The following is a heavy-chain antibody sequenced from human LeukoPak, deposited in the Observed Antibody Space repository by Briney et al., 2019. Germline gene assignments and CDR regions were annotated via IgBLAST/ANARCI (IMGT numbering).Heavy chain of an antibody. V-gene: IGHV3-30*18. J-gene: IGHJ4*02. CDR1: GFTFRSYG. D-gene: IGHD2-21*01. CDR3: AKDGREEQAIAYYFDY. Sequence: GGSLRLSCAVSGFTFRSYGMHWVRQAPGKGLEWVAVISYDGSNKYYADSVKGRFTISRDNSKNTLYLQMNSLRAEDTAVYYCAKDGREEQAIAYYFDYWGQGTLVTVSS. CDR2: ISYDGSNK.